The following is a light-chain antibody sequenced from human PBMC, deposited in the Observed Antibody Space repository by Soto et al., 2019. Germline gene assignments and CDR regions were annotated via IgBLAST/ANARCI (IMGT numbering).Light chain of an antibody. V-gene: IGKV1-5*01. CDR3: QQYTSYPYT. CDR1: QSINSW. Sequence: DIQMTQSPSTLSASLGDRVTITCRASQSINSWLAWYQQKPGKAPQILIYDASTLKSGVPSRFSASGSGTEFTLIISSLQPDDFATYYCQQYTSYPYTFGQGTRLEIK. J-gene: IGKJ5*01. CDR2: DAS.